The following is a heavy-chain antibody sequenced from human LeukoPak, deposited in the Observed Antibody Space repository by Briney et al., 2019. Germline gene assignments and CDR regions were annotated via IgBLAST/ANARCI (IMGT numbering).Heavy chain of an antibody. CDR2: INHSDST. Sequence: PSETLSLTCAVYGGSFSGYYWSWLRQPPGKGLEWIGEINHSDSTNYNPSLKSRVTISVDTSKNQFSLKLSSVTAADTAVYYCARGRDSSSGWAFDIWGQGTMVTVSS. J-gene: IGHJ3*02. V-gene: IGHV4-34*01. CDR1: GGSFSGYY. CDR3: ARGRDSSSGWAFDI. D-gene: IGHD6-13*01.